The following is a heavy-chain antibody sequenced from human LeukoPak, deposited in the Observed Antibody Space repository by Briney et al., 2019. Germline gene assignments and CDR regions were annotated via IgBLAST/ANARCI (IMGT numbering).Heavy chain of an antibody. CDR2: INPNSGGT. CDR3: ARAIIGYCSGGSFYSFDI. V-gene: IGHV1-2*02. D-gene: IGHD2-15*01. CDR1: GYTFTGYY. Sequence: ASVKVSCKASGYTFTGYYMHWVRQPPGQGHEWMGWINPNSGGTNYAQKFQGSVTMTSDTSISTAYMELTRLRSYDTAVYYCARAIIGYCSGGSFYSFDIWGQGTRVTVSS. J-gene: IGHJ3*02.